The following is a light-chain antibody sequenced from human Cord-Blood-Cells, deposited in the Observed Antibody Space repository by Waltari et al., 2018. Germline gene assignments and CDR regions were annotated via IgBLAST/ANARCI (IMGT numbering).Light chain of an antibody. Sequence: DIQMTQSPSPLSASVGARVTIPCLASQGISNYLAWYQQKPGKVPKLLIYATSTLQSGVPSRFSGSGSGEDFTLTISSLQPEDVATYYCQKYNSAPRTFGQGTKVEIK. CDR1: QGISNY. J-gene: IGKJ1*01. CDR3: QKYNSAPRT. CDR2: ATS. V-gene: IGKV1-27*01.